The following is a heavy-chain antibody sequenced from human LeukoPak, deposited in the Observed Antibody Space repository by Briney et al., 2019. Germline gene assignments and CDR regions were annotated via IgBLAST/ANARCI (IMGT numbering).Heavy chain of an antibody. CDR1: GYSFGNSW. V-gene: IGHV5-51*01. D-gene: IGHD3-22*01. CDR2: VYPGDSST. CDR3: ARLTDYYDSSGYYRNYNWFDP. Sequence: ESLKISCRGSGYSFGNSWIAWVRQMPGKRLAWVGIVYPGDSSTKYSPSFQGQVTISVDRSINTAYLQWSSLTASDTAMYYCARLTDYYDSSGYYRNYNWFDPWGQGTLVTVSS. J-gene: IGHJ5*02.